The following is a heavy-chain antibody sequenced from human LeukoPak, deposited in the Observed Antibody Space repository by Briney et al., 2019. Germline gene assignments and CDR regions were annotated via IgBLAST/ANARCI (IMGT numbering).Heavy chain of an antibody. V-gene: IGHV4-34*01. D-gene: IGHD3-9*01. CDR3: ARGVYYDILTGYYTSYYYGMDV. CDR1: GGSFSGYY. CDR2: INHSGSN. J-gene: IGHJ6*02. Sequence: RTSETLSLTCAVYGGSFSGYYWRWVRQPPGKGLEWLGEINHSGSNNYNSSLKSRVTISVDTSKNQFSLKLSSVTAADTAVSYCARGVYYDILTGYYTSYYYGMDVWGQGTTVTVSS.